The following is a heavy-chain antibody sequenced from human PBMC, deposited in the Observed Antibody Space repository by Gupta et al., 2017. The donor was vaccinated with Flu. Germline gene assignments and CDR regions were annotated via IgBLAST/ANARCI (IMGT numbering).Heavy chain of an antibody. CDR3: ARDPQGRTWGAFDL. Sequence: RQAPDKGLECMAFISYDGSKRYLADSVEGRFTVSRDNSKSTVYLQMNSLRTEDTALYSCARDPQGRTWGAFDLWGQGTMVTVSS. D-gene: IGHD3-16*01. J-gene: IGHJ3*01. CDR2: ISYDGSKR. V-gene: IGHV3-30-3*01.